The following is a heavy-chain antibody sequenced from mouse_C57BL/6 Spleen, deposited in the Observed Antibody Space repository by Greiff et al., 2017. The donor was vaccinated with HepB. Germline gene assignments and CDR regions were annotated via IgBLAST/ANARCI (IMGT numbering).Heavy chain of an antibody. J-gene: IGHJ3*01. D-gene: IGHD2-5*01. CDR1: GFTFSSYA. CDR3: ARENYSNSAWFAY. V-gene: IGHV5-4*01. CDR2: ISDGGSYT. Sequence: EVQLQESGGGLVKPGGSLKLSCAASGFTFSSYAMSWVRQTPEKRLEWVATISDGGSYTYYPDNVKGRFTISRDNAKNNLYLQMSHLKSEDTAMYYCARENYSNSAWFAYWGQGTLVTVSA.